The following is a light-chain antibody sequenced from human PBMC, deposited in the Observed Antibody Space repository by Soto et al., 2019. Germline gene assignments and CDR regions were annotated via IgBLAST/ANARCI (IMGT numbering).Light chain of an antibody. CDR3: SSYTSSSTPWV. CDR1: SSDVGGYNY. V-gene: IGLV2-14*01. CDR2: EVS. Sequence: QSVLTQPASVSGSPGQSITISCTGTSSDVGGYNYVSWYQQHPGKAPKLMIYEVSNRPLGVSHRFSGSKSGNTASLTISGLQAEDEADYYCSSYTSSSTPWVFGTGTKVTVL. J-gene: IGLJ1*01.